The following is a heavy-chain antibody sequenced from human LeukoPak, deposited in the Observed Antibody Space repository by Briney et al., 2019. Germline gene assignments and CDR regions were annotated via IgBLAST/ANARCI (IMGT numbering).Heavy chain of an antibody. J-gene: IGHJ5*02. CDR2: ISYDGSNK. CDR3: ARDTNWFDP. Sequence: PGRSLRLSCAVSGFTFSSYAMHWVRQAPGKGLEWVAVISYDGSNKYYADSVKGRFTISRDNSKNTLYLQMNSLRAEDTAVYYCARDTNWFDPWGQGTLVTVSS. CDR1: GFTFSSYA. V-gene: IGHV3-30-3*01.